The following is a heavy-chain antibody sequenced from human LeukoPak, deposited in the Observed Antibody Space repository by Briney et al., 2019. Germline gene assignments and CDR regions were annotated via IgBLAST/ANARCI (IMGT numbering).Heavy chain of an antibody. CDR3: ASSFGYGDYKFDY. D-gene: IGHD4-17*01. V-gene: IGHV4-59*01. CDR2: IYYSGST. CDR1: GGSISSYY. Sequence: PSETLSLTCTVSGGSISSYYWSWIWQPPGKGLEWIGYIYYSGSTNYNPPLKSRVTISVDTSKNQFSLKLSSVTAADTAVYYCASSFGYGDYKFDYWGQGTLVTVSS. J-gene: IGHJ4*02.